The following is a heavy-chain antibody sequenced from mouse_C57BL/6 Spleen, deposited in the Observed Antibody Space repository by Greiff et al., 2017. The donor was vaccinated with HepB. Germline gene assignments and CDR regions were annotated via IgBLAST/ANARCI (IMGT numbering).Heavy chain of an antibody. Sequence: VQLQQSGAELVRPGASVTLSCKASGYKLTDYEMHWVKQTPVHGLEWIGAIDPETGGTAYNQKFKGKAILTADKSSSTAYMELRSLTSEDSAVYYCTRDDGYSWFAYWGQGTLVTVSA. CDR1: GYKLTDYE. J-gene: IGHJ3*01. CDR2: IDPETGGT. CDR3: TRDDGYSWFAY. D-gene: IGHD2-3*01. V-gene: IGHV1-15*01.